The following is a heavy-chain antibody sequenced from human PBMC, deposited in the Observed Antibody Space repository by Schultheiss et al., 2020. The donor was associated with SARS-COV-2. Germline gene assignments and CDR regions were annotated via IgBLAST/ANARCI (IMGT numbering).Heavy chain of an antibody. CDR3: ARGLGGGNWFDP. Sequence: SETLSLTCTVSGGSISSSSYYWGWIRQPPGKGLEWIGSIYYSGSTNYNPSLKSRVTISVDTSKNQFSLKLSSVTAADTAVYYCARGLGGGNWFDPWGQGTLVTVSS. CDR2: IYYSGST. J-gene: IGHJ5*02. V-gene: IGHV4-39*07. D-gene: IGHD3-16*01. CDR1: GGSISSSSYY.